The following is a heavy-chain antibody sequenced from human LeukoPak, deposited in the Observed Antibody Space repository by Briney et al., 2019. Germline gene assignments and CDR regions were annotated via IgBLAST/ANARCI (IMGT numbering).Heavy chain of an antibody. Sequence: GGSLRLSCAASGFTFRNYDMNWVRQAPGKGLEWVASIDSDSTYRHYADSVKGRFTISRDNAKNSLYLQMNSLRVEDTAVYYCVRDGGPYYFDWWGQGTLVTVST. CDR2: IDSDSTYR. CDR3: VRDGGPYYFDW. CDR1: GFTFRNYD. J-gene: IGHJ4*02. D-gene: IGHD3-16*01. V-gene: IGHV3-21*01.